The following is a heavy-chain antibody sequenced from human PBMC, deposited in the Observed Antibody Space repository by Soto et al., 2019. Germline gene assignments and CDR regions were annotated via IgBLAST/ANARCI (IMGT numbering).Heavy chain of an antibody. V-gene: IGHV1-69*12. J-gene: IGHJ6*02. CDR1: GGTFSSYA. CDR2: IIPIFDTA. D-gene: IGHD3-22*01. CDR3: AGQSSGVTGDYYGMDV. Sequence: QVQLVQSGAEVKKPGSSVKVSCKASGGTFSSYAISWVRQAPGQGLEWMGGIIPIFDTADYAQKFQGRVTITADESTNTAYMELSSLRSEDTAVYYCAGQSSGVTGDYYGMDVWGQGTTVTVSS.